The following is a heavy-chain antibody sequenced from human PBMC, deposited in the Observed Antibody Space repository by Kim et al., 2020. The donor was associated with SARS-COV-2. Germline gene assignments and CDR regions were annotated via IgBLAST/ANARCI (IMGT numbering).Heavy chain of an antibody. CDR3: ARATMVRGVSPAFDI. V-gene: IGHV4-59*01. J-gene: IGHJ3*02. Sequence: PSLKSRVTISVDTSKNQFSLKLSSLSAADTAVYYCARATMVRGVSPAFDIWGQGTMVTVSS. D-gene: IGHD3-10*01.